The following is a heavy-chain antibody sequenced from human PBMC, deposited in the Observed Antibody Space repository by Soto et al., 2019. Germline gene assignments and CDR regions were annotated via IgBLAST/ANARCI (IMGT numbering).Heavy chain of an antibody. J-gene: IGHJ4*02. V-gene: IGHV3-15*01. CDR1: GFTFSNAW. Sequence: EVQLVESGGGLVKPGGSLRLSCAASGFTFSNAWMSWVRQAPGKGLEWVGRIKSKTDGGTTDYAAHVKGKFTISRDDSKNTLYLQMNSLKTEDTAVYYCPTGSRTTRWIFDYWGQGTLVTVSS. CDR3: PTGSRTTRWIFDY. CDR2: IKSKTDGGTT. D-gene: IGHD2-15*01.